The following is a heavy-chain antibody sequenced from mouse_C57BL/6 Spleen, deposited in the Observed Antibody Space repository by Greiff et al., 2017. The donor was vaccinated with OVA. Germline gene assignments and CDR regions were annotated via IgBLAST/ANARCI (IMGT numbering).Heavy chain of an antibody. Sequence: EVKLVEPGGGLVQPTGSLKLSCAASGFTFTTYAMHWVRQAPGKGLEWVARISSTSSNYATYYADSVKDRFTISRDESQSMLYRQMNDLKTEDTAMYYCVRGGAMDYWGQGTSVTVSS. V-gene: IGHV10-3*01. CDR3: VRGGAMDY. J-gene: IGHJ4*01. CDR2: ISSTSSNYAT. CDR1: GFTFTTYA.